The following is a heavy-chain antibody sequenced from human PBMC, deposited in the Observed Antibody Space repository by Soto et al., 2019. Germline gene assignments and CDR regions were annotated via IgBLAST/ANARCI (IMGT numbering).Heavy chain of an antibody. CDR2: IIPIFGTA. D-gene: IGHD3-10*01. J-gene: IGHJ5*02. CDR1: GGTFSSYA. V-gene: IGHV1-69*01. Sequence: QVQLVQSGAEVKKPGSSVKVSCKASGGTFSSYAISWVRQAPGQGLEWMGGIIPIFGTANYAQKFQGRVTITADESTSTAYMGLSSLRSEDTAVYYCARAWGVRGVIITNWFDPWGQGTLVTVSS. CDR3: ARAWGVRGVIITNWFDP.